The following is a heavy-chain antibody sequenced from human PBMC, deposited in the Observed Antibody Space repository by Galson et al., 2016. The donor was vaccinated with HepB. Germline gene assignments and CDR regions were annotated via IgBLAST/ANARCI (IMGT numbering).Heavy chain of an antibody. CDR2: IHSGGNT. V-gene: IGHV3-53*01. CDR3: AKDHGGYSSVLNV. Sequence: SLRLSCAASGFTVSSNDMSWVRQAPGKGLEWISVIHSGGNTRYADSVKGRFTISRDISKNTLYLQMNSLTGEDTAVYYCAKDHGGYSSVLNVWGHGTAVTVSS. CDR1: GFTVSSND. D-gene: IGHD6-19*01. J-gene: IGHJ6*02.